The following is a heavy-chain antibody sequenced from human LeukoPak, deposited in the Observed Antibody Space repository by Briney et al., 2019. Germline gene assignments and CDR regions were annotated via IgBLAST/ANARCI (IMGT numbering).Heavy chain of an antibody. CDR1: GGSISSYY. Sequence: SETLSLTCTVSGGSISSYYWSWIRQPAGKGLEWIGRIYTSGSTNYNPSLKSRVTMSVDTSKNQFSLKPSSVTAADTAVYYCARDGTSGSYSDWFDPWGQGTLVTVSS. D-gene: IGHD1-26*01. V-gene: IGHV4-4*07. CDR2: IYTSGST. J-gene: IGHJ5*02. CDR3: ARDGTSGSYSDWFDP.